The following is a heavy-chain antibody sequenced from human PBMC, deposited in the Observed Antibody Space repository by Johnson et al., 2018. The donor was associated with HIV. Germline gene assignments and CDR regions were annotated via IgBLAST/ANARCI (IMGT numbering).Heavy chain of an antibody. V-gene: IGHV3-33*01. Sequence: QMLLVESGGGVVQPGRSLRLSCAASGFTFSSYGMHWVRQAPGKGLEWVAVIWYDGSNKYYADSVKGRFTISRDNSKNTLYPQMNSLRAEDTAVYYCAARIAVADDDAFDIWGQGTMVTVSS. CDR1: GFTFSSYG. J-gene: IGHJ3*02. CDR3: AARIAVADDDAFDI. CDR2: IWYDGSNK. D-gene: IGHD6-19*01.